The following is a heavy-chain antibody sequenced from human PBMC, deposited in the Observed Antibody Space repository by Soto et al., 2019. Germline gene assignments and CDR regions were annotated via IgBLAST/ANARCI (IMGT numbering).Heavy chain of an antibody. J-gene: IGHJ4*02. CDR2: ISWNSGSI. V-gene: IGHV3-9*01. Sequence: PGGSLGLSCAASGFTFDDYAMHWVRQAPGKGLEWVSGISWNSGSIVYADSVKGRFTISRDNAKNSLYLQMNSLRAEDTALYYCEKDEGRRYDSSGYSVYFDYWGQGTLVTVSS. D-gene: IGHD3-22*01. CDR3: EKDEGRRYDSSGYSVYFDY. CDR1: GFTFDDYA.